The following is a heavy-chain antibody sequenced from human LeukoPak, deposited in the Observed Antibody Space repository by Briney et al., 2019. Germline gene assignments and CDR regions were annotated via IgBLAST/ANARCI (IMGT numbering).Heavy chain of an antibody. CDR2: ISSSSSYI. CDR1: GFTFSSYS. CDR3: ARDSKLHHGSSCPPDY. V-gene: IGHV3-21*01. D-gene: IGHD6-13*01. J-gene: IGHJ4*02. Sequence: PGGSLRLSCAASGFTFSSYSMNWVRQAPGKGLEWVSSISSSSSYIYYADSVKGRFTISRDNAKNSLYLQMNSLRAEDTAVYYCARDSKLHHGSSCPPDYWGQGTLVTVSS.